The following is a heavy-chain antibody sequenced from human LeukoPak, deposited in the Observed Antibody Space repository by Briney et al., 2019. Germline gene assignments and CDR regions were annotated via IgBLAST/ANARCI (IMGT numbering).Heavy chain of an antibody. Sequence: PSETLSLTCSVSGGSIRISSYHWGWVRQSPGKGLEWIGSIYYSGTTSYNPSLKSRVTMSVDTSKNQFSLKLRSVTAADTAVYYCARVVYFSYYMDVWGKGTTVTVSS. CDR3: ARVVYFSYYMDV. V-gene: IGHV4-39*01. CDR2: IYYSGTT. D-gene: IGHD2-8*02. J-gene: IGHJ6*03. CDR1: GGSIRISSYH.